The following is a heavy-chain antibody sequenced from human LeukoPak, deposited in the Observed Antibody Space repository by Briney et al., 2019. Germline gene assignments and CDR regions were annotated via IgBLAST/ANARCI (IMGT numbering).Heavy chain of an antibody. Sequence: ASVKVSCKASGYTFTGYYMHWVRQAPGQGLEWMGWINPNSGGTNCAQKFQGRVTMTRDTSISTAYMELSRLRSDDTAVYYCARGEDYYDILTGYLRWFDPWGQGTLVTVSS. V-gene: IGHV1-2*02. J-gene: IGHJ5*02. CDR2: INPNSGGT. CDR1: GYTFTGYY. CDR3: ARGEDYYDILTGYLRWFDP. D-gene: IGHD3-9*01.